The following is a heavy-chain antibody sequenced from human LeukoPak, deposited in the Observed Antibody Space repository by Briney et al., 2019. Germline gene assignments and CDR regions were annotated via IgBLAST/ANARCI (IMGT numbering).Heavy chain of an antibody. CDR2: FDPEDGET. Sequence: ASVKVSCKVSGYTLTELSMHWVRQAPGKGLEWMGGFDPEDGETIYAQKFQGRVTMTEDTSTDTAYMELSSLRSEDTAVYYCARDRPSAATTRGSFDNWGQGTLVTVSS. J-gene: IGHJ4*02. CDR1: GYTLTELS. CDR3: ARDRPSAATTRGSFDN. V-gene: IGHV1-24*01. D-gene: IGHD4-17*01.